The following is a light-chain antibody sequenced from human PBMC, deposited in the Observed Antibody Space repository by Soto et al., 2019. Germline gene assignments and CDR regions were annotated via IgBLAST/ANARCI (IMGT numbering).Light chain of an antibody. CDR3: QQYYSTPWT. Sequence: DIVMTQSPDSLAVSLGERATINCKSSQTLLYSSNNMNYLAWYQQKPGQPPKLLIYWSSTRESGVPDRFSGSGSGTDFTLTISSLQAEDVAVYYCQQYYSTPWTFGQGTKGEIK. CDR2: WSS. V-gene: IGKV4-1*01. CDR1: QTLLYSSNNMNY. J-gene: IGKJ1*01.